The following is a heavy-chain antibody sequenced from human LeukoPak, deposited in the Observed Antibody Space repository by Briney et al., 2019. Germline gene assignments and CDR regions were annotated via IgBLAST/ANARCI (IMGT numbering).Heavy chain of an antibody. CDR3: ARSDTAMVPDY. CDR2: ISSSSSTI. V-gene: IGHV3-48*02. J-gene: IGHJ4*02. Sequence: ETLSLTCTVSGGSISSSSYYWGWIRQPPGKGLEWVSYISSSSSTIYYADSVKGRFTISRDNAKNSLYLQMNSLRDEDTAVYYCARSDTAMVPDYWDQGTLVTVSS. D-gene: IGHD5-18*01. CDR1: GGSISSSS.